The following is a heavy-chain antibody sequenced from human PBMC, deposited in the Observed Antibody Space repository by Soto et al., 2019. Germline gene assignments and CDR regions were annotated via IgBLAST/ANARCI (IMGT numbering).Heavy chain of an antibody. CDR3: VKDKGAAAGFDY. CDR2: ISYEGSEK. CDR1: GFTFSNNG. V-gene: IGHV3-30*18. D-gene: IGHD6-13*01. J-gene: IGHJ4*02. Sequence: QVHLVESGGGVVQPGRSLRLSCAGSGFTFSNNGMHWVRQAPGKGLEWMGVISYEGSEKYYAGSVKGRFTISRDNSKNTLYLQMDTLRAEDTAIYYCVKDKGAAAGFDYWGQGILVTVSS.